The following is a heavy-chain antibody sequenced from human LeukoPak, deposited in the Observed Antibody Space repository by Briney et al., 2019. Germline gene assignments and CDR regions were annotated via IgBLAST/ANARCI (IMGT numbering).Heavy chain of an antibody. CDR2: INPSGGST. V-gene: IGHV1-46*01. Sequence: ASVKVSCKASGYTFTSYYMHRVRQAPGQGLEWMGIINPSGGSTSYAQKFQGRVTMTRDTSTSTVYMELSSLRSEDTAVYYCARKPRNYCSSTSCYDKDNWFDPWGQGTLVTVSS. D-gene: IGHD2-2*01. J-gene: IGHJ5*02. CDR1: GYTFTSYY. CDR3: ARKPRNYCSSTSCYDKDNWFDP.